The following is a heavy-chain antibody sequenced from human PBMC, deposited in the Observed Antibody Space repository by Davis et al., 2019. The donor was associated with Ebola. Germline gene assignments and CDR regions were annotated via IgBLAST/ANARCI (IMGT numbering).Heavy chain of an antibody. V-gene: IGHV1-3*01. Sequence: AASVKVSCKASGYTFTSYGISWVRQAPGQGLEWMGWINAGNGNTKYSQKFQGRVTITRDTSASTAYMELSSLRSEDTAVYYCARGLRNWFDPWGQGTLVTVSS. CDR3: ARGLRNWFDP. CDR1: GYTFTSYG. J-gene: IGHJ5*02. CDR2: INAGNGNT. D-gene: IGHD2-15*01.